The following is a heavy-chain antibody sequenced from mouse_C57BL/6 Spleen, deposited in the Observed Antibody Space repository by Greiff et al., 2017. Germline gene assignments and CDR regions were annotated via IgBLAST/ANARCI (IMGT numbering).Heavy chain of an antibody. V-gene: IGHV5-4*01. D-gene: IGHD1-1*01. CDR3: ARGLLRYAMDY. Sequence: EVQLQESGGGLVKPGGSLKLSCAASGFTFSSYAMSWVRQTPEKRLEWVATISDGGSYTYYPDNVKGRFTISRDNAKNNLYLQMSHLKSEDTAMYYCARGLLRYAMDYWGQGTSVTVSS. CDR2: ISDGGSYT. J-gene: IGHJ4*01. CDR1: GFTFSSYA.